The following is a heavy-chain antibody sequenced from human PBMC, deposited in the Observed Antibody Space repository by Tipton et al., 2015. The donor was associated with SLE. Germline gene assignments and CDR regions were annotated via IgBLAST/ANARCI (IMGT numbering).Heavy chain of an antibody. D-gene: IGHD1-26*01. V-gene: IGHV4-38-2*01. CDR3: ARGGGSYYDY. CDR1: GYSISKDYY. CDR2: IYHSGST. J-gene: IGHJ4*02. Sequence: TLSLTCAVSGYSISKDYYWGWIRQSPGKGLEWIGIIYHSGSTYYNPSLKSRLSISVDTSKNQFSLNLRYVTAADTAVYYCARGGGSYYDYWGQGTLVTVSS.